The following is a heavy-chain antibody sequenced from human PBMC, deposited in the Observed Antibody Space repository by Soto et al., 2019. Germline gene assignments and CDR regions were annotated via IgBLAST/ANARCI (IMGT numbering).Heavy chain of an antibody. CDR1: GGTFSSYA. J-gene: IGHJ4*02. D-gene: IGHD5-12*01. CDR2: IIPIFGTA. Sequence: QVQLVQSGAEVKKPGSSVMVSCKASGGTFSSYAISWVRQAPGQGLEWMGGIIPIFGTAHYAQKFQGRVTITADESTSTAYMELSSLRSEDTAVYYCARDKARRGLQLAYWGQGTLVTVSS. CDR3: ARDKARRGLQLAY. V-gene: IGHV1-69*01.